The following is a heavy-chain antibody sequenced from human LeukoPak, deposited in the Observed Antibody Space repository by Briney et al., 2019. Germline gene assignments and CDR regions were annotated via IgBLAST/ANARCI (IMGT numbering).Heavy chain of an antibody. CDR1: GFTFSNYW. J-gene: IGHJ4*02. V-gene: IGHV3-7*01. D-gene: IGHD3-22*01. CDR3: GRRSVAYSYDSSGYSPVYYFDY. Sequence: GGSLRLSCAASGFTFSNYWMSWVRQAPGKGLEWVANIKQDRSEKYYVDSVKGRFTISRDNAKNSLYLQMNSLRAEDTAVYYCGRRSVAYSYDSSGYSPVYYFDYWGQGTLVTVSS. CDR2: IKQDRSEK.